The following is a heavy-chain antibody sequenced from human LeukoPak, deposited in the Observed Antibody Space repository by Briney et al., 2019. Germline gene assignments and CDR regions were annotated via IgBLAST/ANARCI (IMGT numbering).Heavy chain of an antibody. CDR3: ARVSSSGWYNLNY. J-gene: IGHJ4*02. D-gene: IGHD6-19*01. Sequence: ASVRVSCKAFGYTFTSYDINWVRQATGQGPEWMGWMSPTSGNTGYAQKFQGRVALTMNTSIDTAYMELSGLRSEDTAVYFCARVSSSGWYNLNYWGQGTLVTV. V-gene: IGHV1-8*01. CDR1: GYTFTSYD. CDR2: MSPTSGNT.